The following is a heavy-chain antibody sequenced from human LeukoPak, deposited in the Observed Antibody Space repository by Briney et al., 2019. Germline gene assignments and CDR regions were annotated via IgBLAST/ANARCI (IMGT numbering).Heavy chain of an antibody. CDR3: ARASFSNPMDV. CDR1: GGSISSYY. D-gene: IGHD2/OR15-2a*01. J-gene: IGHJ6*02. V-gene: IGHV4-59*01. Sequence: PSETLSLTCTVSGGSISSYYWNWIRQPTGKGLEWIGYISYSGATNYNPSLKSRVTISVDTSENQFSLKLSSVTTADTAVYYCARASFSNPMDVWGQGTTVTVSS. CDR2: ISYSGAT.